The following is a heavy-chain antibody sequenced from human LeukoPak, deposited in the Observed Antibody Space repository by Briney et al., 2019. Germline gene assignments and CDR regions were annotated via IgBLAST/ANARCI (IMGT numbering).Heavy chain of an antibody. CDR3: ASGGSSWPFDY. CDR1: GFTVSSNY. V-gene: IGHV3-53*04. CDR2: IYSGGST. J-gene: IGHJ4*02. D-gene: IGHD6-13*01. Sequence: PGGSLRRSCAASGFTVSSNYMSWVRQAPGKGLEWVSVIYSGGSTYYADSVKGRFTISRHNSKNTLYLQMNSLRAEDTAVYYCASGGSSWPFDYWGQGTLVTVSS.